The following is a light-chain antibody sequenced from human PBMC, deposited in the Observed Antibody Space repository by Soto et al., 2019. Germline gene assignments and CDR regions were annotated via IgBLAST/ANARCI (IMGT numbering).Light chain of an antibody. J-gene: IGLJ1*01. CDR3: CSYTSSSTYV. CDR1: SSDVGGYNY. Sequence: QSVLAQPASVSGSPGQSITISCTGTSSDVGGYNYVSWYQQHPGKAPKLIIYDVSNRPSGVSNRFSGSKSGNTASLTFSGLQAEDEADYYCCSYTSSSTYVFGTGTKVTVL. CDR2: DVS. V-gene: IGLV2-14*01.